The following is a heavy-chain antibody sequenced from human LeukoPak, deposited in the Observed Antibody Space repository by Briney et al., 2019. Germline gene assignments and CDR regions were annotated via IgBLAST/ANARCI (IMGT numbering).Heavy chain of an antibody. V-gene: IGHV1-8*01. CDR2: MNPNSGNP. CDR1: GYTFTSYD. D-gene: IGHD3-3*01. CDR3: ARANLGEDGRDWFDP. J-gene: IGHJ5*02. Sequence: GASVKVSCKASGYTFTSYDINWVRQATGQGLEWMGWMNPNSGNPDYAQKFQGRVTMTRNTSISTAYMELSSLRSEDTAVYYCARANLGEDGRDWFDPWGQGTLVTVSS.